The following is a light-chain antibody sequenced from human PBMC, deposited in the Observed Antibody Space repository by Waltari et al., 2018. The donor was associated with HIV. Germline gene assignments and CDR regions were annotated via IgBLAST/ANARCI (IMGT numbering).Light chain of an antibody. V-gene: IGKV3-15*01. CDR1: QSVNRN. CDR2: GAS. Sequence: EIVMTQSPATLSVPPGERATLSCRASQSVNRNLAWYQQKPGQAPRFLIYGASTRATGIPARFSGSGSGTEFTLTISSLQSEDFAVYYCQQYNNWPRTFGQGTKVEVK. CDR3: QQYNNWPRT. J-gene: IGKJ1*01.